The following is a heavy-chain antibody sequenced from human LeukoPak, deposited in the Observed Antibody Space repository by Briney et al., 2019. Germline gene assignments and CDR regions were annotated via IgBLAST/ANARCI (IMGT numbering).Heavy chain of an antibody. CDR1: GFPFRSYA. J-gene: IGHJ4*02. V-gene: IGHV3-64*01. CDR2: ITLDGIST. Sequence: GGSLRLSCAASGFPFRSYAMHWVRQAPGKGLEYVSAITLDGISTYYANSVKGRFTISRDNSKNTLYLQMGSLRAEDMAVYYCARVAVPGTYDYWGQGTLATVSS. D-gene: IGHD6-19*01. CDR3: ARVAVPGTYDY.